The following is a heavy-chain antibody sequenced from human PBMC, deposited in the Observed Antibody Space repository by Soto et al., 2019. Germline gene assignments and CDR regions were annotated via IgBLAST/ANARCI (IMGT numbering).Heavy chain of an antibody. V-gene: IGHV2-5*02. CDR1: GFSLSTSGVG. D-gene: IGHD6-19*01. CDR2: IYWDDDK. Sequence: QITLKESGPTLVKPTQTLTLTCTFSGFSLSTSGVGVGWIRQPPGKALEWLTLIYWDDDKRYSPSLKSRLTITKDTSKNQVVLTMTNMDPVDTATYYCAHRRVAGAFYYYYGMDVWGQGTTVTVSS. J-gene: IGHJ6*02. CDR3: AHRRVAGAFYYYYGMDV.